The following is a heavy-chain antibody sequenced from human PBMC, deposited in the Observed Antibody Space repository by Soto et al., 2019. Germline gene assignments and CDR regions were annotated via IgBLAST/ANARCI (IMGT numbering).Heavy chain of an antibody. CDR2: ISAYNGNT. J-gene: IGHJ3*02. V-gene: IGHV1-18*01. D-gene: IGHD6-19*01. Sequence: ASVKVSCKASGYTFTSYGISWVRQASGQGLEWMGWISAYNGNTNYAQKLQGRVTMTTDTSTSTAYMELRSLRSDDTAVYYCARVAYSSGWWGDAFDIWGQGTMLTVS. CDR1: GYTFTSYG. CDR3: ARVAYSSGWWGDAFDI.